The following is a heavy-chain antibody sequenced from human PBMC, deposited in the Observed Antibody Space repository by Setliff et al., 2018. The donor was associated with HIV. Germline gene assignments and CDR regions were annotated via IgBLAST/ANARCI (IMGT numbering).Heavy chain of an antibody. CDR3: TRNLYCYASGIHFGVY. J-gene: IGHJ4*02. D-gene: IGHD3-10*01. Sequence: GASVKVSCKTSGYSFTTFPIQWVRQAPGQQLEWVGWIRPDNGDARSPQRFQGRITLTSDSDANTFYMELSSLKSEDTAVYYCTRNLYCYASGIHFGVYWGQGTPVTVSS. CDR2: IRPDNGDA. CDR1: GYSFTTFP. V-gene: IGHV1-3*01.